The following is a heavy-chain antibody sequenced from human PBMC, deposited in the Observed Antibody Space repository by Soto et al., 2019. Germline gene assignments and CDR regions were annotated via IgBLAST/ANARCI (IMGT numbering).Heavy chain of an antibody. CDR3: ARCKQKVIHCAMDV. V-gene: IGHV3-33*01. Sequence: QVHLVESGGGAVQAGRSLRVSCATSGFIFSAYGMHWVRQAPGKGLGWVAFINYDGSSKFYGDSVKGRFTVSRDNSKNTLFLQLNSLRGEDTATYYCARCKQKVIHCAMDVWGQGATVTV. D-gene: IGHD2-21*01. J-gene: IGHJ6*02. CDR1: GFIFSAYG. CDR2: INYDGSSK.